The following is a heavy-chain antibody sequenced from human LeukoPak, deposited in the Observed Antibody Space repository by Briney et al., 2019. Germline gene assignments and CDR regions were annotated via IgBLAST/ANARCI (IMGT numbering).Heavy chain of an antibody. D-gene: IGHD5/OR15-5a*01. CDR1: VFTFSDYI. CDR2: ISSSSDYI. V-gene: IGHV3-21*01. J-gene: IGHJ6*02. Sequence: GGSLRLSCPASVFTFSDYIMSWVRQAPGKGLEWVSSISSSSDYIYYADSVKGRFTISRDNARNSLYLQVKSLRAEDTAVYYCARSRSVSNYKGMDVWGQGTTVTVSS. CDR3: ARSRSVSNYKGMDV.